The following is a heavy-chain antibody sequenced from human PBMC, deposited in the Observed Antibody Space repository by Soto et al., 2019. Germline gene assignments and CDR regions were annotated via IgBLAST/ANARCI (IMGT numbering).Heavy chain of an antibody. CDR3: AREGYDSSGYYALEDY. Sequence: GGSLRLSCAASGFTLGNFAMTWVRQSPGKGLEWVSAVSGSGGTTYYADSVKGRFTISRDNSKNTLYLQMNSLRAEDTAVYYCAREGYDSSGYYALEDYWGQGTLVTVS. V-gene: IGHV3-23*01. D-gene: IGHD3-22*01. CDR2: VSGSGGTT. J-gene: IGHJ4*02. CDR1: GFTLGNFA.